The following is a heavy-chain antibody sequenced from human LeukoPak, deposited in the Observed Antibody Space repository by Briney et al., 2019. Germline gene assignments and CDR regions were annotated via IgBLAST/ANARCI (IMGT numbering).Heavy chain of an antibody. CDR3: ARDSRYAGGFDY. CDR1: GGTFSSYA. V-gene: IGHV1-69*13. D-gene: IGHD2-2*01. CDR2: IIPIFGTA. J-gene: IGHJ4*02. Sequence: GASVKVSCKASGGTFSSYAISWVRQAPGQGLEWMGGIIPIFGTANYAQKFQGRVTITADESTSTAYMELSSLRSEDTAVYYCARDSRYAGGFDYWGQGTLVTVSS.